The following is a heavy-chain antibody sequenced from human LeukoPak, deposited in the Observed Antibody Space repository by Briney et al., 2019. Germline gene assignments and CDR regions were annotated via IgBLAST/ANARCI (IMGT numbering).Heavy chain of an antibody. CDR2: ISDSSTYI. Sequence: PGGSLRLSCADSGFSFSTYGMSWVRQAPGEGLEWVSSISDSSTYIFYADSVKGRFTISRDDAKNSLSLEMNSLRVEDTAVYYCARVVASGSGTYDFDYWGQGTLVTVSS. CDR3: ARVVASGSGTYDFDY. CDR1: GFSFSTYG. J-gene: IGHJ4*02. V-gene: IGHV3-21*01. D-gene: IGHD3-10*01.